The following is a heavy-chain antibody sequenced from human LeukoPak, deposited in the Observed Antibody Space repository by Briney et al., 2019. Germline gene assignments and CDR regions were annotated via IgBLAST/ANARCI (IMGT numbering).Heavy chain of an antibody. Sequence: SVKVSCKASGGTFSSYAISWVRQAPGQGLEWMGGIIPIFGTANYAQKFQGRVTITADESTSTAYMELSSLRSEDTAVYYCAREAYCSSTSCPLYDYYYYYGMDVWGQGTTVTVSS. CDR1: GGTFSSYA. J-gene: IGHJ6*02. CDR2: IIPIFGTA. V-gene: IGHV1-69*13. CDR3: AREAYCSSTSCPLYDYYYYYGMDV. D-gene: IGHD2-2*01.